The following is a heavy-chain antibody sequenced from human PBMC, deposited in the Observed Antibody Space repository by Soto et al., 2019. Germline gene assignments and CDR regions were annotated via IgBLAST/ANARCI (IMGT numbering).Heavy chain of an antibody. V-gene: IGHV4-30-4*01. J-gene: IGHJ3*02. CDR1: GGSISSGDYY. CDR2: IYYRGST. Sequence: QVQLQESGPGLVKPSQTLSLTCTVSGGSISSGDYYWSWIRQPPGKGLEWIGYIYYRGSTYYNPYLTSRVTISVDTSKNQFSLKLSSVTAADTAVYYCARTLGYCSGGSCYREVWVGAFDIWGQGTMVTVSS. CDR3: ARTLGYCSGGSCYREVWVGAFDI. D-gene: IGHD2-15*01.